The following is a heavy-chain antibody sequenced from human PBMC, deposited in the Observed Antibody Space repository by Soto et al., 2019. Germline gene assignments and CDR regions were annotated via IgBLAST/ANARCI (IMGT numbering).Heavy chain of an antibody. CDR2: ISAYNGNT. J-gene: IGHJ4*02. CDR3: ARDSNPMIAAPPFDY. Sequence: RASVKVSCKASGYTFTSYGISWVRQAPGQGLEWMGWISAYNGNTNYAQKLQGRVTMTTDTSTSTAYMELRSLRSDDTAVYYCARDSNPMIAAPPFDYWGQGTLVTVSS. V-gene: IGHV1-18*04. D-gene: IGHD3-22*01. CDR1: GYTFTSYG.